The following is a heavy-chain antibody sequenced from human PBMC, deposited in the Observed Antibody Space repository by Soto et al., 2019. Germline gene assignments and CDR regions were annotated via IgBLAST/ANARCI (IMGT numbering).Heavy chain of an antibody. J-gene: IGHJ4*02. CDR1: GFTFSGSA. D-gene: IGHD1-26*01. CDR3: TRQEVDLYYFDY. V-gene: IGHV3-73*01. CDR2: IRSKANSYAT. Sequence: GGSLRLSCAASGFTFSGSAMHWVRQASGKGLEWVGRIRSKANSYATAYAASVKGRFTISRDDSKNTAYLQMNSLKTEDTAVYYCTRQEVDLYYFDYWGKGTLVTVSS.